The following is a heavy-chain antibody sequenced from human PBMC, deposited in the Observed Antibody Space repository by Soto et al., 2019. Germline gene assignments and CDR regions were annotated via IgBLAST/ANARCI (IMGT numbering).Heavy chain of an antibody. CDR1: GFTFSSYA. CDR2: ISDSGGST. CDR3: ARDRYDSSGYTPDAFDI. D-gene: IGHD3-22*01. Sequence: PGGSLRLSCAASGFTFSSYAMSWVRQAPGKGLEWVSAISDSGGSTYYADSVKGRFTISRDNSKNTLYLQMNSLRAEDTAVYYCARDRYDSSGYTPDAFDIWGHGTMVTV. J-gene: IGHJ3*02. V-gene: IGHV3-23*01.